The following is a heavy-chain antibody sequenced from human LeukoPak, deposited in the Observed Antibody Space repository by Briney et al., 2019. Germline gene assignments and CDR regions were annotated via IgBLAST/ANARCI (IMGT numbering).Heavy chain of an antibody. Sequence: GGSLRLSCAASGFTFSSYWMSWVRQAPGKGLEWVANIKQDGSEKYYVDSVKGRFTISRDNAKNSLYLQMNSLRAEDTAVYYCAKVPNCTNGVCNPYFDYWGQGTLVTVSS. CDR3: AKVPNCTNGVCNPYFDY. V-gene: IGHV3-7*01. J-gene: IGHJ4*02. CDR2: IKQDGSEK. CDR1: GFTFSSYW. D-gene: IGHD2-8*01.